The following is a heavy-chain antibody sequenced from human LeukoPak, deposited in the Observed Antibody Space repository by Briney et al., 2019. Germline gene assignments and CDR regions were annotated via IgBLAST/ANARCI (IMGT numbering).Heavy chain of an antibody. CDR1: GITIRNYG. V-gene: IGHV3-NL1*01. CDR2: INNSGTRT. CDR3: VKDNPLDY. J-gene: IGHJ4*02. Sequence: GGSLRLSCAASGITIRNYGMTWVRQAPGRGLQWVSSINNSGTRTFYEDSVKGRFTISRDNSKNTLYLHINSLRAEDTAVYYCVKDNPLDYWGQGTLVIVSS. D-gene: IGHD1-14*01.